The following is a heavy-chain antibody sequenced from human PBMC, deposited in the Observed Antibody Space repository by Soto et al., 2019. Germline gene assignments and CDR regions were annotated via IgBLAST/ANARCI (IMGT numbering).Heavy chain of an antibody. J-gene: IGHJ6*02. D-gene: IGHD3-22*01. CDR2: IDPEDGDT. V-gene: IGHV1-24*01. CDR1: GYTLTELS. CDR3: ATTERHYYDSGALNGMDV. Sequence: GASVKVSCKAIGYTLTELSMHWVRQAPGKGLEWMGSIDPEDGDTIYAQNFQGRVTMTEDTSTDTAYMELSSLRSGDTAVYYCATTERHYYDSGALNGMDVWGQGTTVTVSS.